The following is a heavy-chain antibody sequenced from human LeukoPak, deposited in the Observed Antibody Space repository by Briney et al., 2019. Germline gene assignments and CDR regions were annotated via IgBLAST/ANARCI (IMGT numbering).Heavy chain of an antibody. CDR3: ARPSHSRGLALAV. V-gene: IGHV4-39*01. Sequence: SETLSLTCTVSAGSISSSSYYRGWIRQPPGKGLEWIGSIYYSGSTYYNPSLQSRVTIPVDTSRNQFSLRLSSVTAADTAVYYCARPSHSRGLALAVWGQGTTVTVSS. D-gene: IGHD6-19*01. CDR2: IYYSGST. CDR1: AGSISSSSYY. J-gene: IGHJ6*02.